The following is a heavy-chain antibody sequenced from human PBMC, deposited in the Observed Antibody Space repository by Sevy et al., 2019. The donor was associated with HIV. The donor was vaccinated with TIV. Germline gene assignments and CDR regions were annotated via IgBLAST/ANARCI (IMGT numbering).Heavy chain of an antibody. CDR2: IYWDDNK. V-gene: IGHV2-5*02. J-gene: IGHJ1*01. D-gene: IGHD4-17*01. Sequence: SGPTLVNPTQTLTLTCTFSGFSLSTSGVGVGWIRQPPGKALEWLALIYWDDNKRYSPSLKSRITMTKDTSKNQVVLTMTNMDPVDTATYYCARADYGDYVGYFQHWGQGTLVTVSS. CDR3: ARADYGDYVGYFQH. CDR1: GFSLSTSGVG.